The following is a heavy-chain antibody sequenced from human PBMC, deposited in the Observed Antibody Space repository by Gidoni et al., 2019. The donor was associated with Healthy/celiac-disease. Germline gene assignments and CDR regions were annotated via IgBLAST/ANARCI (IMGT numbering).Heavy chain of an antibody. Sequence: QVQLQESGPGLVKPSQTLSLTCTVSGGSISRGGSYWSWIRQHPGKGLEWIGYIYYSGSTYYNPSLKSRVTRSVDTSKNQFSLKLSSVTAADTAVYYCARGYCSGGSCYSTDYWGQGTLVTVSS. CDR1: GGSISRGGSY. CDR3: ARGYCSGGSCYSTDY. CDR2: IYYSGST. V-gene: IGHV4-31*03. J-gene: IGHJ4*02. D-gene: IGHD2-15*01.